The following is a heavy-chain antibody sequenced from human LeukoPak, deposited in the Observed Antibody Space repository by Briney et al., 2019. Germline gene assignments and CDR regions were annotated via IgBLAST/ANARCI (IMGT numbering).Heavy chain of an antibody. V-gene: IGHV3-64*04. CDR3: ARDRSSYEYYFDH. Sequence: GGSLGLSCSASGFTFSRYAMHWVRQAPGKGLEYVSAISSNGGSTYYADSVKGRFTISRDNSKNTLYLQMNSLRAEDTAVFYCARDRSSYEYYFDHWGQGTLVTVSS. CDR1: GFTFSRYA. J-gene: IGHJ4*02. CDR2: ISSNGGST. D-gene: IGHD5-12*01.